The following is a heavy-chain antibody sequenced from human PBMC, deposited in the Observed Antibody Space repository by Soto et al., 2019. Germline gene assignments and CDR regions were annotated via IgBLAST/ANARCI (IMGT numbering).Heavy chain of an antibody. CDR3: AKDHLETTVTTPSY. V-gene: IGHV3-30*18. J-gene: IGHJ4*02. Sequence: GGSLRLSCAASGFTFSSYGMHWVRQAPGKGLEWVAVISYDGNNKYYADSVKGRFTISRDNFKNTLYLQMDSLRAEDTAMYYCAKDHLETTVTTPSYWGQGTLVTVSS. CDR1: GFTFSSYG. CDR2: ISYDGNNK. D-gene: IGHD4-17*01.